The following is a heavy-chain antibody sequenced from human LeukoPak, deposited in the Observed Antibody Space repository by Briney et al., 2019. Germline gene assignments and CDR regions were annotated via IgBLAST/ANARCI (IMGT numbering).Heavy chain of an antibody. Sequence: ASVKVSCKASGYTFTSYGISWVRQAPGQGLEWMGWIGAYNGNTNYAQKLQGRVTMTTDTSTSTAYMELRSLRSDDTAVYYCASSDSPVLRFLEWPENFDYWGQGTLVTVSS. D-gene: IGHD3-3*01. V-gene: IGHV1-18*01. CDR2: IGAYNGNT. CDR3: ASSDSPVLRFLEWPENFDY. CDR1: GYTFTSYG. J-gene: IGHJ4*02.